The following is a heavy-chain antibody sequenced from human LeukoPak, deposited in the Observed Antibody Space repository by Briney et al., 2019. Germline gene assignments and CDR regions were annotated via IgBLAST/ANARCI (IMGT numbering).Heavy chain of an antibody. J-gene: IGHJ4*02. D-gene: IGHD3-22*01. CDR2: ISGPGSST. CDR3: AKPSRDFDSSGYSHFDY. CDR1: GFTFSNYA. Sequence: PGGSLRLSCADPGFTFSNYAMSWVRQAPGKGLEWLSTISGPGSSTYSADSVKGRFTISRDNSKNTLYLQMHSLRAEDTAIYYCAKPSRDFDSSGYSHFDYWGQGTLVTVSS. V-gene: IGHV3-23*01.